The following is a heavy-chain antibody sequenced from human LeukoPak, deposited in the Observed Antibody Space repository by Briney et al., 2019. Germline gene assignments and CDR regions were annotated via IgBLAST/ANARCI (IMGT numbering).Heavy chain of an antibody. J-gene: IGHJ3*02. D-gene: IGHD1-26*01. Sequence: SETLSLTCAVSGYSISSGYYWGWIRPPPGKGLEWIGSIYHSGSTYYNPSLKSRVTISVDTSKNQFSLKLSSVTAADTAVYYCARASLRLWAPFDIWGQGTMVTVYS. V-gene: IGHV4-38-2*01. CDR2: IYHSGST. CDR3: ARASLRLWAPFDI. CDR1: GYSISSGYY.